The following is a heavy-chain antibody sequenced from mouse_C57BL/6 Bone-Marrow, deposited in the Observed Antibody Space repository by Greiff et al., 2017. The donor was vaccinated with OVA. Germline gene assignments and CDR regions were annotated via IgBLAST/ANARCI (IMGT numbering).Heavy chain of an antibody. J-gene: IGHJ3*01. Sequence: DVQLQESGPELVKPGASVKMSCKASGYTFTDYNMHWVKQSHGKSLEWIGYINPNNGGTSYNQKFKGKATLTVNKSSSTAYMELRSLTSEDSAVYYCARNDGYSWCAYWGQGTLVTVSA. D-gene: IGHD2-3*01. CDR2: INPNNGGT. V-gene: IGHV1-22*01. CDR3: ARNDGYSWCAY. CDR1: GYTFTDYN.